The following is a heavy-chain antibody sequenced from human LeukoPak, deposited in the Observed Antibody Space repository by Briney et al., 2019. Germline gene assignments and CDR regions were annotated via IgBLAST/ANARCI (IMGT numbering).Heavy chain of an antibody. V-gene: IGHV4-59*01. J-gene: IGHJ6*03. Sequence: SETLSLTCTVSGGSISGYYWSWIRQPPGKGLEWIGYIYYSGSTNYNPSLKSRVTISVDTSKNQFSLKLSSVTAADTAVYYCARARDYCSGGSCYSGSFYYYYMDVWGKGTTVTVSS. CDR2: IYYSGST. CDR1: GGSISGYY. D-gene: IGHD2-15*01. CDR3: ARARDYCSGGSCYSGSFYYYYMDV.